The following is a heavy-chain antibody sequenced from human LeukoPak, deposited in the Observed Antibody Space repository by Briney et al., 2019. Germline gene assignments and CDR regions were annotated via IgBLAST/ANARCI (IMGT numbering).Heavy chain of an antibody. CDR2: IIPILGIA. CDR1: GGTFSSYA. J-gene: IGHJ3*02. CDR3: ARDSSSDAFDI. Sequence: ASVKVSCKASGGTFSSYAISWVRQAPGQGLEWMGRIIPILGIANYAQKFQGRVTITADKSTSTAYMELSSLRSEDTAVYYCARDSSSDAFDIWGQGTMVTVSS. D-gene: IGHD6-6*01. V-gene: IGHV1-69*04.